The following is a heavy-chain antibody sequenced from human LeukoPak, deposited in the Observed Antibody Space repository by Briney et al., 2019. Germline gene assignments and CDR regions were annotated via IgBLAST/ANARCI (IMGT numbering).Heavy chain of an antibody. J-gene: IGHJ5*02. CDR1: GFNFNNYW. Sequence: GGSLRLSCAACGFNFNNYWMTWVRQAPGKGLEWVANIKQDGSEKYYLDSVKGRFTISRDNAKNSLYLQMNSLRAEDTAVYYCARDRGATMCSSSHIWFDPWGQGTLVTVSS. V-gene: IGHV3-7*01. D-gene: IGHD6-13*01. CDR2: IKQDGSEK. CDR3: ARDRGATMCSSSHIWFDP.